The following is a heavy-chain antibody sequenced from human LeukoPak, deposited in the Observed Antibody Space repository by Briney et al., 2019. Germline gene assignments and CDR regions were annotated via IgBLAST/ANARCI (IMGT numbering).Heavy chain of an antibody. V-gene: IGHV1-69*05. J-gene: IGHJ5*02. CDR1: GGTFSSYA. D-gene: IGHD1-26*01. Sequence: GASVKVSCKASGGTFSSYAISWVRQAPGQGLEWMGRIIPIFGTANYAQKFQGRVTITTDESTSTAYMELSSLRSEDTAVYYCARDRPTSGSPRGFAWGQGTLVTVSS. CDR3: ARDRPTSGSPRGFA. CDR2: IIPIFGTA.